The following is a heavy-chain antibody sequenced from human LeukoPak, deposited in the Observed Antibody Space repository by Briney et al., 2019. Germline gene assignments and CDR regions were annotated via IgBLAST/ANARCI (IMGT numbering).Heavy chain of an antibody. J-gene: IGHJ4*02. V-gene: IGHV3-30*03. CDR2: ISYDGSNK. Sequence: PGGSLTLSCAASGCTFSSYCMHWIRQAPGKGLEWVAVISYDGSNKYYADSVEGRFTISRDTSKNTLYLQMNRLKAEDTAVYYAVRIRVDYNPLDYWGQGTLVTVSS. CDR3: VRIRVDYNPLDY. D-gene: IGHD5-24*01. CDR1: GCTFSSYC.